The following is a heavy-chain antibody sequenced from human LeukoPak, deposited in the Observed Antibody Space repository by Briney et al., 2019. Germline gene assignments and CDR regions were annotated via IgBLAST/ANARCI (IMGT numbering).Heavy chain of an antibody. Sequence: LGGSLRLSCAASGFTFSSYGMHWVRQAPGKGLEWVAVIWYDGSNKYYADSVKGRFTISRDNSENTLYLQMNSLRAEDTAVYYCARDLLTSVGATLEYYFDYWGQGTLVTVSS. J-gene: IGHJ4*02. CDR2: IWYDGSNK. CDR1: GFTFSSYG. D-gene: IGHD1-26*01. CDR3: ARDLLTSVGATLEYYFDY. V-gene: IGHV3-33*01.